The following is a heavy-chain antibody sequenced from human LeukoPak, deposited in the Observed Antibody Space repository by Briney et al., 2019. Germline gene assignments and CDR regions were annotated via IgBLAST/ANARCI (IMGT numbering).Heavy chain of an antibody. CDR1: GGTFSSYA. CDR3: ARDPGIGVGYFDL. CDR2: IIPILDIA. D-gene: IGHD3-3*01. J-gene: IGHJ2*01. Sequence: ASVKVSCKASGGTFSSYAISWVRQAPGQGLEWMGTIIPILDIAKYAQKFQGRVTITADKSTSTAYMELSSLRSEDTAVYYCARDPGIGVGYFDLWGRGTLVTVSS. V-gene: IGHV1-69*04.